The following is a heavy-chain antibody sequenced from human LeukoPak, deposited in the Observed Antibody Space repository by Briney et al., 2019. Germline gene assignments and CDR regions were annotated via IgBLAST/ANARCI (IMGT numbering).Heavy chain of an antibody. V-gene: IGHV4-34*01. Sequence: SETLSLTCTVFGGAFSGYYWSWIRQPPDKGLEWIGEINPSGGTNYNPSLKTRVTISTDTSKNHFSLSLNSVTAADTGVYYCVRGSRVYCGGDCYYYWGQGTLVTVSS. J-gene: IGHJ4*02. CDR3: VRGSRVYCGGDCYYY. CDR1: GGAFSGYY. CDR2: INPSGGT. D-gene: IGHD2-21*02.